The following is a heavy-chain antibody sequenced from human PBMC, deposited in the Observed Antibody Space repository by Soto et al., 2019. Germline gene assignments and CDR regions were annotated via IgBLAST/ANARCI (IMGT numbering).Heavy chain of an antibody. CDR3: ARREIQGPIDY. Sequence: QVQLQESGPGLVKPSDTLSLTCAVSGYSISSSNWWGWIRQPPGKGLEWIGYIYYSGTTYYNPSLQSRVPQSVDTSKNQFSLKLTSVTAVDTAVYYCARREIQGPIDYWGQGTLVTVSS. D-gene: IGHD1-26*01. CDR2: IYYSGTT. CDR1: GYSISSSNW. J-gene: IGHJ4*02. V-gene: IGHV4-28*01.